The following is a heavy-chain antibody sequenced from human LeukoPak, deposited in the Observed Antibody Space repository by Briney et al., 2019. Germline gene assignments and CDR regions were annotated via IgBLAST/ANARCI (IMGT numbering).Heavy chain of an antibody. Sequence: QTGGSLRLSCVASGFTFGKYWMSWVRQAPGKGLEWVANIKLDGSEKNYVDSVKGRFTISRDNTKNSLYLQMYSLRDEDTAVFYCARDQYDTWSRRGNFDSWGQGTLVIVSS. CDR2: IKLDGSEK. D-gene: IGHD3-3*01. CDR1: GFTFGKYW. CDR3: ARDQYDTWSRRGNFDS. V-gene: IGHV3-7*03. J-gene: IGHJ4*02.